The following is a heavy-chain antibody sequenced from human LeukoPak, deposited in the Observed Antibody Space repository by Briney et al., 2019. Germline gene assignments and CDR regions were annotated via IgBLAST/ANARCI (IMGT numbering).Heavy chain of an antibody. D-gene: IGHD3-22*01. CDR2: ISGSGDYT. J-gene: IGHJ4*02. V-gene: IGHV3-23*01. CDR1: GFTFSGYA. Sequence: PGGSLRLSCAVSGFTFSGYAMSWVRQAPGKGLEWVSTISGSGDYTYYADSVKGRFTISRDNSKNTLYVQVNSLGTEDTAAYYCAKGSYYDSSGSFYFDYWGLGTLVTVSS. CDR3: AKGSYYDSSGSFYFDY.